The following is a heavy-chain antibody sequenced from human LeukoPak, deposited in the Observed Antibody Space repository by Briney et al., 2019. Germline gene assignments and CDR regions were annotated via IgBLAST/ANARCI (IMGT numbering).Heavy chain of an antibody. CDR3: ARDGGGVVVVVAATTGTGMDV. Sequence: PGGSLRLSCAASGFTFSSYSMNWDRQAPGKGLEWVSSISSSSSYIYYADSVKGRFTISRDNAKNSLYLQMNSLRAEDTAVYYCARDGGGVVVVVAATTGTGMDVWGKGTTVTVSS. D-gene: IGHD2-15*01. J-gene: IGHJ6*04. V-gene: IGHV3-21*01. CDR1: GFTFSSYS. CDR2: ISSSSSYI.